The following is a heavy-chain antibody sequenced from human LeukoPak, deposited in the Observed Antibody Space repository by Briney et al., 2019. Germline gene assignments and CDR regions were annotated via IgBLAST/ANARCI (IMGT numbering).Heavy chain of an antibody. CDR2: IYYSGST. V-gene: IGHV4-39*07. D-gene: IGHD2-2*01. CDR3: ASLVVPAAKNAFDI. Sequence: SETLSLTCTVSGGSISSSSYYWGWIRQPPGKGLEWIGSIYYSGSTYYNLSLKSRVTISVDTSKNQFSLKLSSVTAADTAVYYCASLVVPAAKNAFDIWGQGTMVTVSS. CDR1: GGSISSSSYY. J-gene: IGHJ3*02.